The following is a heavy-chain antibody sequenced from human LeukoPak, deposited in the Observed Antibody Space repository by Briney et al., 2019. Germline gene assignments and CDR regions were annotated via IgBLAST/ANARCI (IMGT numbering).Heavy chain of an antibody. Sequence: ASVKVSCKASGYTFTSYYMHWVRQAPGQGLEWMGIINPSGGSTSYAQKFQGRVTMTRDTSTSTVYMELSSLRSEDTAVYYCARGLNVKAVAGTSDYWGQGTLVTVSS. D-gene: IGHD6-19*01. V-gene: IGHV1-46*01. CDR3: ARGLNVKAVAGTSDY. J-gene: IGHJ4*02. CDR2: INPSGGST. CDR1: GYTFTSYY.